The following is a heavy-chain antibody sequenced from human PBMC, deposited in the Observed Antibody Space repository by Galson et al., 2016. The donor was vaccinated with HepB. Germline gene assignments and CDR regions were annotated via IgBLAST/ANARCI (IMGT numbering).Heavy chain of an antibody. D-gene: IGHD2-21*02. CDR2: ISVTSTYT. CDR3: ARDRGSYCGGDSSDYYFDY. J-gene: IGHJ4*02. V-gene: IGHV3-11*06. Sequence: SLRLSCAASGFTFRDYYMSWIRQAPGKGLEWVSYISVTSTYTNYADSVKGRFTVSRDNAKNSLYLQMNTLRAEDTAIYYCARDRGSYCGGDSSDYYFDYWGQGTLVTVSS. CDR1: GFTFRDYY.